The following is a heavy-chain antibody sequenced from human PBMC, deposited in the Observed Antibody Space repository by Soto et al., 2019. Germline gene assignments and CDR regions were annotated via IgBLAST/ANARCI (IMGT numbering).Heavy chain of an antibody. CDR2: TIPMFHVA. V-gene: IGHV1-69*02. CDR1: GGTFSTYT. D-gene: IGHD2-15*01. J-gene: IGHJ4*02. CDR3: ATHRNCYDGTCYHFFFDS. Sequence: QVQLVQSGAEVRKPGSSVKVSCKTSGGTFSTYTIGWLRQAPGQGPEWMGRTIPMFHVANYAQKFQGRVTITADKSTSTAYMELSSLRFEDTAVYYCATHRNCYDGTCYHFFFDSWGQGSLVTVSS.